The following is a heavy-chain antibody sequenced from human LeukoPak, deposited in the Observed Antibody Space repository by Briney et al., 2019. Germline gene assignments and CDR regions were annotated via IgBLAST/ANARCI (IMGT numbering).Heavy chain of an antibody. CDR1: GYTFTSYG. V-gene: IGHV1-18*01. CDR3: ASDLEADFWSGYYPHFQH. D-gene: IGHD3-3*01. Sequence: ASVKVSCKASGYTFTSYGISWVRQAPGQGLEWMGWISAYNGNTNYAQKLQGRVTMSTDTSTSTAYMELRSLRSDDTAVYYCASDLEADFWSGYYPHFQHWGQGTLVTVSS. J-gene: IGHJ1*01. CDR2: ISAYNGNT.